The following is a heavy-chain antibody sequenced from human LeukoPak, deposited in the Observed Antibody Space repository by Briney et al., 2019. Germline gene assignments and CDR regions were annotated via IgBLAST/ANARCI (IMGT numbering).Heavy chain of an antibody. CDR2: INPNSGGT. CDR3: AREHVHGDYGPLDY. Sequence: ASVKVSCKASGYTFTGHFMFWVRQAPGKGLEWMAWINPNSGGTNYAQKFQGRVTMTRDTSISTAYMELSRLRSDDTAVYYCAREHVHGDYGPLDYWGQGTLVTVSS. J-gene: IGHJ4*02. CDR1: GYTFTGHF. V-gene: IGHV1-2*02. D-gene: IGHD4-17*01.